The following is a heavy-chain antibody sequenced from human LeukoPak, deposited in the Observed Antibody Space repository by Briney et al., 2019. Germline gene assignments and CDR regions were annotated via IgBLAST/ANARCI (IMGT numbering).Heavy chain of an antibody. V-gene: IGHV3-21*01. CDR2: ISSSSSYI. CDR1: GFTFSSYS. Sequence: GGSLRPSCAASGFTFSSYSMNWVRQAPGKGLEWVSSISSSSSYIYYADSVKGRFTISRDNAKNSLYLQMNSLRAEDTAVYYCAETFAAAGNPFDYWGQGTLVTVSS. J-gene: IGHJ4*02. D-gene: IGHD6-13*01. CDR3: AETFAAAGNPFDY.